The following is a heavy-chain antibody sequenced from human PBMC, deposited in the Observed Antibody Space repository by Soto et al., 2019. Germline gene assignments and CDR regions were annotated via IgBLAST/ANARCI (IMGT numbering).Heavy chain of an antibody. J-gene: IGHJ6*02. CDR3: AKDRRPIYYYYGMDV. CDR2: ISYDGSNK. CDR1: GFTFSSYG. Sequence: QVQLMESGGGVVQPGRSLRLSCAASGFTFSSYGMHWVRQAPGKGLEWVAVISYDGSNKYYADSVKGRFTISRDNSKNTLYLQMNSLRAEDTAVYYCAKDRRPIYYYYGMDVWGQGTTVTVSS. V-gene: IGHV3-30*18.